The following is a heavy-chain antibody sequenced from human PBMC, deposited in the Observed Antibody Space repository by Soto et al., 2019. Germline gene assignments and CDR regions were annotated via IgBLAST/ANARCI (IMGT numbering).Heavy chain of an antibody. CDR2: IYYNGIT. Sequence: QVQLQESGPGLVKPSETLSLTCTISGVSISTYYWSWIRQPARKGLEWSGYIYYNGITNYNPSLKSRVAMSIDTSKNQFSLKLTYVTTADTAVYYCARVTLPSTLFGVGRDLYFDLWGRGTLVTVSS. V-gene: IGHV4-59*01. CDR1: GVSISTYY. D-gene: IGHD3-3*01. CDR3: ARVTLPSTLFGVGRDLYFDL. J-gene: IGHJ2*01.